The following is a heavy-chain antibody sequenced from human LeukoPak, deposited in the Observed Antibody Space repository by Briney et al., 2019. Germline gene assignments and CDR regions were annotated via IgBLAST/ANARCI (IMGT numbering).Heavy chain of an antibody. CDR1: GGSLSSSNW. Sequence: PSETLSLTCAVSGGSLSSSNWWSWARQPPGKELEWIGEIYHSGSTNYNPSLKSRVTISVDKSKNHFSLKLSSVTAADTAVYYCARDFCSSTSCYVPDAFDIWGQGTMVTVSS. V-gene: IGHV4-4*02. CDR3: ARDFCSSTSCYVPDAFDI. CDR2: IYHSGST. D-gene: IGHD2-2*01. J-gene: IGHJ3*02.